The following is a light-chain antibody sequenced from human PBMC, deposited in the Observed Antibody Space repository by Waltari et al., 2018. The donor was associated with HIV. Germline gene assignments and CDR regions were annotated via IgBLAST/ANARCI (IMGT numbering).Light chain of an antibody. J-gene: IGLJ3*02. V-gene: IGLV1-51*01. CDR2: DNN. Sequence: QSLLPPPPSVSAAPGQNVTIPCPGSSSNIGNDYVSWYQHVPGAGPNLVIYDNNKRPSGIPDRFSGFKSGTSATLGITGLQTGDEADYYCGTWDRSLGGGVFGGGTKLTVL. CDR1: SSNIGNDY. CDR3: GTWDRSLGGGV.